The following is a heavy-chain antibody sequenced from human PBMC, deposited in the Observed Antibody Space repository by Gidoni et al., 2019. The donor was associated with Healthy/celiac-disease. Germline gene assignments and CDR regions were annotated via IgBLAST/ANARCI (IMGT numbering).Heavy chain of an antibody. D-gene: IGHD3-22*01. CDR3: AREGDSSGYDAFDI. J-gene: IGHJ3*02. CDR1: GFTFSSYS. Sequence: EVQLVESGGGLVKPGGSLRLSCAASGFTFSSYSMNWVRQAPGKGLEWVSSISSSSSYIYYADSVKGRFTISRDNAKNSLYLQMNSLRAEDTAVYYCAREGDSSGYDAFDIWGQGTMVTVSS. CDR2: ISSSSSYI. V-gene: IGHV3-21*01.